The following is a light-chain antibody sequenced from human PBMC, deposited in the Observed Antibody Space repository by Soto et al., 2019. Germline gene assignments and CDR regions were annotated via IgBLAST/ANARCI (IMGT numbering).Light chain of an antibody. Sequence: DIQMTQSPPSLSASVGDGVTITCRASQSSGNYLNWYQQKPGKAPKLLIYAASTLQTGVPPRFSGSGSGTDFTLTISSLQPEDFATYFCQQSFSTPYTFGQGTKLEIK. CDR1: QSSGNY. V-gene: IGKV1-39*01. CDR3: QQSFSTPYT. J-gene: IGKJ2*01. CDR2: AAS.